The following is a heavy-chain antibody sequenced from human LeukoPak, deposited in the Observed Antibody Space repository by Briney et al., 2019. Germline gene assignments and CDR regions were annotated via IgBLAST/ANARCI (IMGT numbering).Heavy chain of an antibody. J-gene: IGHJ4*02. CDR2: ISSSSSYI. D-gene: IGHD3-22*01. V-gene: IGHV3-21*01. Sequence: GGSLRLSCAASGFTFSGYSMNWFHKVPGKGLEWVSSISSSSSYIYYADSVKGRFTISRDNAKNSLYLQMNSLRAEDTAVYYCARDDSSGHMDYWGQGTLVTVSS. CDR3: ARDDSSGHMDY. CDR1: GFTFSGYS.